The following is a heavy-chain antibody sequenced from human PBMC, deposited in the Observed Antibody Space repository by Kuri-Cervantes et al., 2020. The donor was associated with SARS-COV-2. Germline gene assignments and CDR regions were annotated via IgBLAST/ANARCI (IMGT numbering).Heavy chain of an antibody. CDR1: GYTLTELS. J-gene: IGHJ5*02. Sequence: ASVKVSCKVSGYTLTELSMHWARQAPGKGLEWMGGFDPEDAETIYAQKFQGRVTMTEDTSTDTAYMELSSLRSEDTAVYYCATSSVVRKGYWFDPWGQGTLVTVSS. CDR2: FDPEDAET. CDR3: ATSSVVRKGYWFDP. D-gene: IGHD2-2*01. V-gene: IGHV1-24*01.